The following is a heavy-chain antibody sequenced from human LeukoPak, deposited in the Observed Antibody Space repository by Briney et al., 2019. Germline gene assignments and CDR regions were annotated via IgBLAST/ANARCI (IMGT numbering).Heavy chain of an antibody. CDR2: INPNSGGT. Sequence: GASVKVSCKASGYTFTGYYMHWVRQAPGQGLEWMGWINPNSGGTNYAQKFQGRVTMTRDTSISTAYMELSRLRSDDTAVYYCARALYYYDSSGYYPLDYWGQGTLVTVSS. CDR3: ARALYYYDSSGYYPLDY. J-gene: IGHJ4*02. V-gene: IGHV1-2*02. CDR1: GYTFTGYY. D-gene: IGHD3-22*01.